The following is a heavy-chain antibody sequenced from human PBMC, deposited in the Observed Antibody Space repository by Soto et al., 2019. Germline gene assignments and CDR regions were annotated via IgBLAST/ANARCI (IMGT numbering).Heavy chain of an antibody. Sequence: SPVKVAGKGAGGTCSSYASSWVRQAPGQGLEWMGGIIPIFGTANYAQKFQGRVTITADESTSTAYMELSSLRSEDTAVYYCARSAVAGYFDYWGQGTLVTVSS. D-gene: IGHD6-19*01. CDR1: GGTCSSYA. CDR2: IIPIFGTA. CDR3: ARSAVAGYFDY. J-gene: IGHJ4*02. V-gene: IGHV1-69*13.